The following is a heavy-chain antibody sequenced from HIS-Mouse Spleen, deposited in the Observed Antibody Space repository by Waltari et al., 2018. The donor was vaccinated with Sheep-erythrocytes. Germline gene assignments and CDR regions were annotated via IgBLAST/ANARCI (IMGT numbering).Heavy chain of an antibody. CDR3: ARGHPDYGDYDAFDI. Sequence: EVQLVESGGGLIQPGGSLRLSCAASGFTVSSNYMSWVRQAPGKGLECVSVIYSGGSTYYADSVKGRFTSSRDHSKNTLYLQMNSLRAEDTAVYYCARGHPDYGDYDAFDIWGQGTMVTVSS. CDR1: GFTVSSNY. V-gene: IGHV3-53*01. CDR2: IYSGGST. D-gene: IGHD4-17*01. J-gene: IGHJ3*02.